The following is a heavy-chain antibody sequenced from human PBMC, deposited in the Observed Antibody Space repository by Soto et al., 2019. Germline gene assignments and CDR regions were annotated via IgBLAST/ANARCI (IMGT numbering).Heavy chain of an antibody. CDR2: INHSGST. V-gene: IGHV4-34*01. J-gene: IGHJ6*02. CDR3: ARVNFWSGYSFYYYGMDV. D-gene: IGHD3-3*01. CDR1: GGSFPGLS. Sequence: SETLSPTCAVDGGSFPGLSCSWIRQPPGKGLEWIGEINHSGSTNYNPSLKSRVTISVDTSKNQFSLKLSSVTAADTAVYYCARVNFWSGYSFYYYGMDVWGQGTTVS.